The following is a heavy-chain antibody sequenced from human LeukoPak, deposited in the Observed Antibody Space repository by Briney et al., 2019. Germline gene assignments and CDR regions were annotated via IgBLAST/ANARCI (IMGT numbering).Heavy chain of an antibody. CDR1: GFTFDDYA. CDR2: ISWNSGSI. D-gene: IGHD5/OR15-5a*01. CDR3: AKGKFHLRPGDAFDI. J-gene: IGHJ3*02. Sequence: HPGRSLRLSCAASGFTFDDYAMHWVRQAPGKGLEWVSGISWNSGSIGYADSVKGRFTISGDNAKNSLYLQMNSLRAEDTALYYCAKGKFHLRPGDAFDIWGQGTMVTVSS. V-gene: IGHV3-9*01.